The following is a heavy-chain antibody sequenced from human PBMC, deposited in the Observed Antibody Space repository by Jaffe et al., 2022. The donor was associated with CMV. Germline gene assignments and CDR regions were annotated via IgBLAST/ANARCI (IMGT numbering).Heavy chain of an antibody. J-gene: IGHJ6*03. CDR2: ISSSSSYI. V-gene: IGHV3-21*01. CDR1: GFTFSSYS. D-gene: IGHD2-2*01. Sequence: EVQLVESGGGLVKPGGSLRLSCAASGFTFSSYSMNWVRQAPGKGLEWVSSISSSSSYIYYADSVKGRFTISRDNAKNSLYLQMNSLRAEDTAVYYCARDPGYCSSTSCYSYYYYYYMDVWGKGTTVTVSS. CDR3: ARDPGYCSSTSCYSYYYYYYMDV.